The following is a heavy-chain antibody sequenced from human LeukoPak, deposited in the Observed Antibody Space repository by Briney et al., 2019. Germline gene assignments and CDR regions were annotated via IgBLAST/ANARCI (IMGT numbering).Heavy chain of an antibody. CDR3: ARAGYDSSELDY. J-gene: IGHJ4*02. CDR1: GGTFSSYA. Sequence: SVKVSCEASGGTFSSYAISWVRQAPGQGLEWMGRIIPILGIANYAQKFQGRVTITADKSTSTAYMELSSLRSEDTAVYYCARAGYDSSELDYWGQGALVTVSS. V-gene: IGHV1-69*04. CDR2: IIPILGIA. D-gene: IGHD3-22*01.